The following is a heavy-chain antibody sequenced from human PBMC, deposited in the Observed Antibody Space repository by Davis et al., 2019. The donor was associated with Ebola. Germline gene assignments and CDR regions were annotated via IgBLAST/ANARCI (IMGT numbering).Heavy chain of an antibody. V-gene: IGHV4-4*02. J-gene: IGHJ5*02. CDR1: GGSISSSNW. CDR2: IYHSGST. D-gene: IGHD4-23*01. CDR3: ARGMGYGGLDP. Sequence: MPSETLSLTCAVSGGSISSSNWWSWVRQPPGKGLEWIGEIYHSGSTNYNPSLKSRVTISVDTSKNQFSLKLSSVTAADTAVYYCARGMGYGGLDPWGQGTLVTVSS.